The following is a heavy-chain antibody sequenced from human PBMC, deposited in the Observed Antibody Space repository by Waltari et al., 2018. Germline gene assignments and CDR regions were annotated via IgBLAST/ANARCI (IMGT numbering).Heavy chain of an antibody. D-gene: IGHD1-26*01. V-gene: IGHV4-38-2*01. Sequence: QVQLQESGPGLVKPSETLSLTCAVSGYSISSGYYWGWIRQPPGKGLEWIGSIYHSGSTYYNPSLKSRVTISVDTSKNQSSLKLSSVTAADTAVYYCASLSGSYGPLRYWGQGTLVTVSS. CDR1: GYSISSGYY. CDR2: IYHSGST. J-gene: IGHJ4*02. CDR3: ASLSGSYGPLRY.